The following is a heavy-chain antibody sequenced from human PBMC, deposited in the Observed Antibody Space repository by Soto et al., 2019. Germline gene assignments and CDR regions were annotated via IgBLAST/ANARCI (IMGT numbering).Heavy chain of an antibody. CDR3: ARGGGYCSSTSCPLYYYYYGMDV. CDR1: GYTFTGYY. J-gene: IGHJ6*02. CDR2: INPNSSGT. D-gene: IGHD2-2*01. V-gene: IGHV1-2*02. Sequence: GASVKVSCKASGYTFTGYYMHWVRQAPGQGLEWMGWINPNSSGTNYAQKFQGRVTMTRDTSISTAYMELSRLRSDDTAVYYCARGGGYCSSTSCPLYYYYYGMDVWGQGTTVTVSS.